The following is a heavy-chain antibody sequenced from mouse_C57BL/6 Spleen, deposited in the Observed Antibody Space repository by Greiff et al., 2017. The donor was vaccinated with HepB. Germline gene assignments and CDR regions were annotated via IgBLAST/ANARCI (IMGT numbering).Heavy chain of an antibody. Sequence: VQLQQPGAELVRPGSSVKLSCKASGYTFTSYWMHWVKQRPIQGLEWIGNIDPSDSETHYNQKFKDKATLTVDKSSSTAYMQLSSLTSEDSAVYYCARRGDYDGAWFAYWGQGTLVTVSA. CDR3: ARRGDYDGAWFAY. CDR1: GYTFTSYW. J-gene: IGHJ3*01. V-gene: IGHV1-52*01. D-gene: IGHD2-4*01. CDR2: IDPSDSET.